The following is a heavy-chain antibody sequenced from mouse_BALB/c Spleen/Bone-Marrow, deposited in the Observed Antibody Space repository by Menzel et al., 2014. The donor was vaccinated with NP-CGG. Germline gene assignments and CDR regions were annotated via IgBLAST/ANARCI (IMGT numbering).Heavy chain of an antibody. CDR3: ARASVVPYYFDF. D-gene: IGHD1-1*01. V-gene: IGHV1-9*01. CDR1: GYTFSNYW. CDR2: ILPGSGTA. J-gene: IGHJ2*01. Sequence: QLQQSGAELMKPGASVKISCKATGYTFSNYWIDWVKQRPGHGLEWIGEILPGSGTANYNEKFKGKATFTADTSSNTAYMQLSSLTSEDSALYYCARASVVPYYFDFWGQGTTLTVSS.